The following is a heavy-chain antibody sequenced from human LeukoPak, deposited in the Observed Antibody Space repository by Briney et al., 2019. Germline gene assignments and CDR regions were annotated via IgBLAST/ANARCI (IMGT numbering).Heavy chain of an antibody. CDR3: ATGGAPRGYFQH. D-gene: IGHD3-10*01. Sequence: GGSLTLSCAVSGFPWSRSTMTWVRQAPGKGLEWVAKQKEDGSEEYYVDSVKGRFTISRDNAKNSLYLQMNSLRAEDTAVYYCATGGAPRGYFQHWGQGTLVTVSS. J-gene: IGHJ1*01. CDR2: QKEDGSEE. V-gene: IGHV3-7*05. CDR1: GFPWSRST.